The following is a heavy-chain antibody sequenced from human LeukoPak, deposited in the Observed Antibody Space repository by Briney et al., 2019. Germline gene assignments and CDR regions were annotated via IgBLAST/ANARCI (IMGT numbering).Heavy chain of an antibody. D-gene: IGHD1-26*01. Sequence: GASVKVSCKASGYTFTSYGISWVRQAPGQGLEWMGWISAYNGNTNYAQKLQGRVTMTTDTSTSTAYMELRSLRSDDTAVYYCARDHTSGSYYSWYFDLWGRGTLVTVSS. CDR2: ISAYNGNT. CDR3: ARDHTSGSYYSWYFDL. CDR1: GYTFTSYG. J-gene: IGHJ2*01. V-gene: IGHV1-18*01.